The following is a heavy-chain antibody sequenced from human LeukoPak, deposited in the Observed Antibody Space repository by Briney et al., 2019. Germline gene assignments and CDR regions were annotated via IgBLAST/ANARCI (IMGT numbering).Heavy chain of an antibody. J-gene: IGHJ3*02. CDR1: GYTFTSYG. Sequence: ASVKVSCKASGYTFTSYGISWVRQAPGQGLEWMGWISAYNGNTNYAQKLQGRVTMTTDTSTSTAYMELRSLRSDDTAVYYCGRARVPAAIPYNVAFDIWGQGKMVTVFS. CDR2: ISAYNGNT. CDR3: GRARVPAAIPYNVAFDI. V-gene: IGHV1-18*04. D-gene: IGHD2-2*01.